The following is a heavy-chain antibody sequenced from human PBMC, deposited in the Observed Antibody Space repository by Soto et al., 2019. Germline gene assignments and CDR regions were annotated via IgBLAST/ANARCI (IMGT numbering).Heavy chain of an antibody. Sequence: GGSLRLSCAASGFTFSSYAMHWVRQAPGKGLEWVAVISYDGSNKYYADSVKGRFTISRDNSKNTLYLQMNSLRAEDTAVYYCARPQWDIVVVVAATHAFDIWGQGTMVTVSS. J-gene: IGHJ3*02. D-gene: IGHD2-15*01. CDR3: ARPQWDIVVVVAATHAFDI. CDR2: ISYDGSNK. V-gene: IGHV3-30-3*01. CDR1: GFTFSSYA.